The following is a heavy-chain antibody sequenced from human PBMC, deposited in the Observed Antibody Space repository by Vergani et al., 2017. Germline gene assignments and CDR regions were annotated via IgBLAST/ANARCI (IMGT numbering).Heavy chain of an antibody. CDR1: GFNFSPYS. V-gene: IGHV3-74*03. CDR3: VRDVRVSRT. Sequence: EVQLVESGGGLVQPGGSLRLSCAASGFNFSPYSFQWVRRAPGKGLVWVSRINTDGSETKFADSVKGRFTISRDNAKNSLYLDMSSLRAEDTAVYYCVRDVRVSRTWGQGTLVAVSS. CDR2: INTDGSET. J-gene: IGHJ3*01.